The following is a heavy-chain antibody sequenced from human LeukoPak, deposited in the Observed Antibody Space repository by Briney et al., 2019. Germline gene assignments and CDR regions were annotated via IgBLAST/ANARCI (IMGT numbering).Heavy chain of an antibody. CDR1: GFTFSSYG. J-gene: IGHJ4*02. Sequence: PGGSLRLSCAASGFTFSSYGMHWVRQAPGKGLEWVAFIRYDGSNKYYADSVKGRFTISRDNSKNTLYLQMNSLRAEDTAVYYCATQYCGGDCYGPFDYWGQGTLVTVSS. CDR2: IRYDGSNK. V-gene: IGHV3-30*02. CDR3: ATQYCGGDCYGPFDY. D-gene: IGHD2-21*02.